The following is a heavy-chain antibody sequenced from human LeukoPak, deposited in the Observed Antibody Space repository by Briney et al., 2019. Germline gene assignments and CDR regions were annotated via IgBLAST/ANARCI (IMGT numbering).Heavy chain of an antibody. CDR3: ASGGGEGYCSGGSCYSVFDY. V-gene: IGHV4-30-2*01. J-gene: IGHJ4*02. CDR2: IYHSGST. D-gene: IGHD2-15*01. Sequence: PSETLSLTCAVSGGSISSGGYSWSWIRQPPGKGLEWIGYIYHSGSTYYNPSLKSRVTISVDRSKNQFSLKLSSVTAADTAVYYCASGGGEGYCSGGSCYSVFDYWGQGTLVTVSS. CDR1: GGSISSGGYS.